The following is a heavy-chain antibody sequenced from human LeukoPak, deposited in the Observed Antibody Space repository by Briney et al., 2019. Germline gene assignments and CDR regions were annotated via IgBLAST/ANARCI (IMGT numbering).Heavy chain of an antibody. V-gene: IGHV3-21*01. CDR3: ARHGLSYYYDSSGYIDY. CDR2: ISSSSSYI. J-gene: IGHJ4*02. Sequence: GGSLRLSCAASGFTFSSYSMNWVRQAPGKGLEWVSSISSSSSYIYYADSVKGRFTISRDNAKNSLYLQMNSLRAEDTAVYYCARHGLSYYYDSSGYIDYWGQGTLVTLSS. CDR1: GFTFSSYS. D-gene: IGHD3-22*01.